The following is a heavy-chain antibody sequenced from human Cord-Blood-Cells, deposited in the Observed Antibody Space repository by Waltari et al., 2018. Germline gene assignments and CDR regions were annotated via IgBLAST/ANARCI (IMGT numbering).Heavy chain of an antibody. CDR3: ARVTTSTPFDF. J-gene: IGHJ4*01. V-gene: IGHV1-3*01. CDR2: INAANSTT. Sequence: LGQPGGGRTRRRASVTAPCMASAYAFTTCAVHAVPQARGQRREGIGLINAANSTTKYSQKCQRSVTITRKTTASTAYMELSSLRSVGIAVYYCARVTTSTPFDFWGQGTMVTVSS. CDR1: AYAFTTCA.